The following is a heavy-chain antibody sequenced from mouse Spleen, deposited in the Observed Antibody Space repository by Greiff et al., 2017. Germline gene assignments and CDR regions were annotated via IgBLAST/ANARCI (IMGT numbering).Heavy chain of an antibody. J-gene: IGHJ3*01. CDR2: ISSGGSYT. Sequence: EVKLVESGGGLVKPGGSLKLSCAASGFTFSSYAMSWVRQTPEKRLEWVATISSGGSYTYYPDSVKGRFTISRDNAKNTLYLQMSSLRSEDTAMYYCARHYDYDDGFAYWGQGTLVTVSA. CDR1: GFTFSSYA. D-gene: IGHD2-4*01. V-gene: IGHV5-9-3*01. CDR3: ARHYDYDDGFAY.